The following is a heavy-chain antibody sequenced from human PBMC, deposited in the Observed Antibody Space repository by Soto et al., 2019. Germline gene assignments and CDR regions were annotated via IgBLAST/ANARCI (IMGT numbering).Heavy chain of an antibody. CDR1: GFTFSSYA. Sequence: GGSLRLSCAASGFTFSSYAMSWVRQAPGKGLEWVSGISGSGASTYYAHSVKGRFTISRDNSKNTLYLQMNSLRAEDTAVYYCAKDHGPAAIGRGYWGQGTLVTVSS. CDR3: AKDHGPAAIGRGY. D-gene: IGHD2-2*01. CDR2: ISGSGAST. V-gene: IGHV3-23*01. J-gene: IGHJ4*02.